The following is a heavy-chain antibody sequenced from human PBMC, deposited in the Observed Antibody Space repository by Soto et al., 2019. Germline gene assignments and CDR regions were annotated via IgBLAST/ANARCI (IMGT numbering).Heavy chain of an antibody. CDR2: IIPIFGTA. V-gene: IGHV1-69*13. CDR1: GGTFSSYA. J-gene: IGHJ6*02. CDR3: AREPRITIFGVVIPNYGMDV. D-gene: IGHD3-3*01. Sequence: AASVKVSCKASGGTFSSYAISWVRQAPGQGLEWMGGIIPIFGTANYAQKFQGRVTITADESTSTAYMELSSLRSEDTAVYYCAREPRITIFGVVIPNYGMDVWGQGTTVTVSS.